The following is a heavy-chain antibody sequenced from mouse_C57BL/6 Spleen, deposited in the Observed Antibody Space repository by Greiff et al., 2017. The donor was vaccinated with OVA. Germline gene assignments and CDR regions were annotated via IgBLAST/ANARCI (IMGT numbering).Heavy chain of an antibody. V-gene: IGHV1-72*01. CDR2: IDPNSGGT. Sequence: QVQLQQPGAELVKPGASVKLSCKASGYTFTSYWMHWVKQRPGRGLEWIGRIDPNSGGTKYNEKFKSKATLTVDKPSSTAYMQLSSLTSEDSAVYYCASYYGSSYGYFDVWGTGTTGTVSS. CDR1: GYTFTSYW. CDR3: ASYYGSSYGYFDV. J-gene: IGHJ1*03. D-gene: IGHD1-1*01.